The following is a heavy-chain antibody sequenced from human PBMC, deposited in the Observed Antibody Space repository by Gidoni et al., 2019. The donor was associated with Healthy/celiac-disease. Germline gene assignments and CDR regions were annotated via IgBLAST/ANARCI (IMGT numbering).Heavy chain of an antibody. CDR3: ATDSSAGYAEGSGFDY. CDR1: GYTRTEVS. V-gene: IGHV1-24*01. J-gene: IGHJ4*02. Sequence: QVQLVQSGAEVKKPGASVKVACKVDGYTRTEVSMHWVRQAPGKGLEWMGGFDPEDGETIYAQKFQGRVTMNEDTSTDTAYMELSSLRSEDTAVYDCATDSSAGYAEGSGFDYWGKGTLVTVSS. D-gene: IGHD2-8*01. CDR2: FDPEDGET.